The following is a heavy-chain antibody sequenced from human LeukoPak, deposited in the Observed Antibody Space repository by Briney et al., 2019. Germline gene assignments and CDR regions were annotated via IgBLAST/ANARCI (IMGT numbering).Heavy chain of an antibody. V-gene: IGHV4-4*07. J-gene: IGHJ6*03. CDR2: VDTSGST. CDR3: ARGLGGASYYMDV. Sequence: PSETLSLTCTVSGGSISSFYWSWVRQPAGQGPEWIGRVDTSGSTHYNPSPKSRVTMSLDTSKNQFSLKLSSVTVADTAVYYCARGLGGASYYMDVWGRGTTVTVSS. D-gene: IGHD3-16*01. CDR1: GGSISSFY.